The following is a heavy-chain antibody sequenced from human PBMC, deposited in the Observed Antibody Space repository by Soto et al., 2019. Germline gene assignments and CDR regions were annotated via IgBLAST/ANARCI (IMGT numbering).Heavy chain of an antibody. V-gene: IGHV4-31*03. CDR1: GGSRSSGGSY. CDR3: ARGIKYGDYSRWSAP. CDR2: FYCSGRP. Sequence: PSEPLSLTCTSSGGSRSSGGSYSHWIRQHTAKGLEWIGYFYCSGRPYYNPSLKSRVTISVNTSKNPLSLKLSSVPAAATAVYYCARGIKYGDYSRWSAPWGPGTLVTVSS. J-gene: IGHJ5*02. D-gene: IGHD4-17*01.